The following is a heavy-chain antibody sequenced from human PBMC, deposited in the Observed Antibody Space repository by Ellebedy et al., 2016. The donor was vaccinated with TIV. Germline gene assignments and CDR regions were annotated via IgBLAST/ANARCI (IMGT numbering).Heavy chain of an antibody. CDR1: RYTFTDYY. CDR3: ARGTSEQQLVPY. D-gene: IGHD6-13*01. V-gene: IGHV1-2*04. J-gene: IGHJ4*02. CDR2: IDPNSGGT. Sequence: ASVKVSXXASRYTFTDYYIHWVRQAPGQGLEWMGWIDPNSGGTDYAQKFQGWVTMTRDTSITTAYMELRRLTSDDTAVYYCARGTSEQQLVPYWGQGTLVTVSS.